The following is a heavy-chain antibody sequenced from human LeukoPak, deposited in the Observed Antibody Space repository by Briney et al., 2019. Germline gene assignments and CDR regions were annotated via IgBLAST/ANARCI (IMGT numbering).Heavy chain of an antibody. CDR3: ARDEHYYGSGSYS. V-gene: IGHV3-66*01. CDR2: IYSGGST. Sequence: GGSLRLSCAASGFTFSSYAMSWVRQAPGKGLEWVSVIYSGGSTYYADSVKGRFTISRDNSKNTLYLQMNSLRAEDTAVYYCARDEHYYGSGSYSWGQGTLVTVSS. J-gene: IGHJ5*02. D-gene: IGHD3-10*01. CDR1: GFTFSSYA.